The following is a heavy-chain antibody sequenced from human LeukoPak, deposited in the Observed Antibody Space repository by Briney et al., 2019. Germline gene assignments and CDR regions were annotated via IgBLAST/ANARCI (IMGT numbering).Heavy chain of an antibody. CDR2: IKQDGSEK. D-gene: IGHD5/OR15-5a*01. CDR1: GFTFSSYW. J-gene: IGHJ1*01. Sequence: GGSLRLSCAASGFTFSSYWMSWVRLAPGKGLEWVANIKQDGSEKYYVDSVRGRFSISRDNSKNSLYLQMNSLRADDTAVYYCARVITVYNVYEEVAEYFQYWGQGALVTVSS. V-gene: IGHV3-7*01. CDR3: ARVITVYNVYEEVAEYFQY.